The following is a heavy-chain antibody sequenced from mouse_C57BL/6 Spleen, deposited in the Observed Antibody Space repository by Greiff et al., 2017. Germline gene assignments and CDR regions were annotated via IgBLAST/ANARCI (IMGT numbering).Heavy chain of an antibody. CDR2: IDPSDSYT. D-gene: IGHD1-1*01. V-gene: IGHV1-69*01. Sequence: QVQLQQPGAELVMPGASVKLSCKASGYTFTSYWMHWVKQRPGQGLEWIGEIDPSDSYTNYNQKFKGKSTLNVDKSSSTAYMQHSSVTSEDSAVYYCARRPYYDGSVYCAMDYWGQGTSVTVSS. CDR3: ARRPYYDGSVYCAMDY. J-gene: IGHJ4*01. CDR1: GYTFTSYW.